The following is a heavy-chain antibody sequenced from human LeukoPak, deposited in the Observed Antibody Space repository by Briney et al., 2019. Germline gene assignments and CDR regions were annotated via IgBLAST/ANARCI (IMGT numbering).Heavy chain of an antibody. J-gene: IGHJ4*02. CDR1: GFTSSNAW. D-gene: IGHD3-10*01. V-gene: IGHV3-15*01. CDR3: TTVWFGELLWDYFDY. CDR2: IKSKADGGAV. Sequence: GGSLRLSCAVSGFTSSNAWMSWVRQAPGKGLEWVGRIKSKADGGAVEYAAPVKGRFTISRDDSTNTLFLQMNSLKTEDTAVYYCTTVWFGELLWDYFDYWGQGTLVTVSS.